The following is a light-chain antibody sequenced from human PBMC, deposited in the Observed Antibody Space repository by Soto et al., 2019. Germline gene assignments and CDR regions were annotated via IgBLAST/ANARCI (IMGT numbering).Light chain of an antibody. CDR2: EVS. J-gene: IGLJ1*01. V-gene: IGLV2-14*01. CDR1: SSDVGGYNY. Sequence: QSVLTQPASVSGSPGQSITISCTGTSSDVGGYNYVSWCQQHPGKAPKLMIYEVSNRPSGVSNRFSGSKSGNTASLTISGLQAEDEADYYCSSYTSSTNVFGTGTKLTVL. CDR3: SSYTSSTNV.